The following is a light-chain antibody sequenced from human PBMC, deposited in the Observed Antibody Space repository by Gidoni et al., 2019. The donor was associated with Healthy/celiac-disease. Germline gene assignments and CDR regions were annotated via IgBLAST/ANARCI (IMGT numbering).Light chain of an antibody. V-gene: IGKV1-5*03. J-gene: IGKJ2*01. CDR3: QQYNSYPYT. CDR1: QSISSW. CDR2: KAS. Sequence: DIQLTQSPSTLSASVGDRVTITCRASQSISSWLAWYQQKPGKAPKLLIYKASSLESGVPARFSGSGSGTEFTLTISSLQPDDFATYYCQQYNSYPYTFGQGTKLEIK.